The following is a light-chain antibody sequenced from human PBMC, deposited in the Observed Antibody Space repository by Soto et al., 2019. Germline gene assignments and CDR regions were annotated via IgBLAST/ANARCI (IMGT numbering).Light chain of an antibody. Sequence: EIVMTQSPATLSVSPGERATLSCRASQSVSSNLAWYQRKPGQAPRLLIYGASTRATGIPARFSGSGSGTEFTLTISSLQSEDFAVYYCQQYNNWPVTFGQGTKVDIK. CDR2: GAS. CDR3: QQYNNWPVT. J-gene: IGKJ2*01. V-gene: IGKV3-15*01. CDR1: QSVSSN.